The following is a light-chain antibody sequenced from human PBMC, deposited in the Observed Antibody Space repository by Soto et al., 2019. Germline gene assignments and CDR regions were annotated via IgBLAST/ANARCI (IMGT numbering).Light chain of an antibody. CDR1: QTITHY. CDR2: DAS. Sequence: DIQMTQSQSSLSASVGASVTITCRANQTITHYLNWYQQKPGRAPALLIYDASSLQSGVPSRFSGRGSGTDFSLTITSLQLADFATYFCQQSYVLPRTFGQGTKV. J-gene: IGKJ1*01. V-gene: IGKV1-39*01. CDR3: QQSYVLPRT.